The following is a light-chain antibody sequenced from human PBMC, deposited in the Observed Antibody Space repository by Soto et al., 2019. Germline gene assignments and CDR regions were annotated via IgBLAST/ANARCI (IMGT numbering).Light chain of an antibody. CDR1: QSINRH. V-gene: IGKV3-11*01. Sequence: EIVLTQSPATLSLSPGERATLSCRASQSINRHLAWYRQKPGQAPRLLIYDASNRATGIPARFSGSGSGTDFTLTISSLQSEDFAVYFCQQYNNLPPDTFGQGTKLEIK. J-gene: IGKJ2*01. CDR2: DAS. CDR3: QQYNNLPPDT.